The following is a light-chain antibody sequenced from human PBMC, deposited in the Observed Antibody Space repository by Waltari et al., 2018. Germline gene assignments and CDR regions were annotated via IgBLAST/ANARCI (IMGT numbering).Light chain of an antibody. CDR2: KAS. CDR1: QSSSTW. V-gene: IGKV1-5*03. Sequence: DIQMTQSPSTLSAFVGDRVTITCRASQSSSTWLAWYQQKPGKAPKLLIYKASRLESGVPSRFSGSGSGTEFTLTISSLEPDDFATYYCQQNNVFRWTFGQGTKVEIK. CDR3: QQNNVFRWT. J-gene: IGKJ1*01.